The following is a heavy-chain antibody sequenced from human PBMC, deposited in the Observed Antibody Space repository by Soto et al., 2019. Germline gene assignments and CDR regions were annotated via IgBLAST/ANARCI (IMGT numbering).Heavy chain of an antibody. CDR1: GGSISSSSYY. D-gene: IGHD3-3*01. V-gene: IGHV4-39*01. Sequence: QLQLQESGPGLVKPSEALSLTCSVSGGSISSSSYYWGWIRQPPGKGLEWIGSIYYSGSTYYNPSLKSRVTIPIDKSKTQFSLKLSSLTAADTAVYYCARLEGLATISYYFDFWGQGTLVTVSS. CDR3: ARLEGLATISYYFDF. J-gene: IGHJ4*02. CDR2: IYYSGST.